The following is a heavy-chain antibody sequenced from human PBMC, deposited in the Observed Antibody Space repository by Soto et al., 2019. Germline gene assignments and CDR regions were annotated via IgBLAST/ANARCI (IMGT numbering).Heavy chain of an antibody. CDR1: GDSVSSNSSA. CDR2: TYYRSKWKY. Sequence: PSQTLSLTCAISGDSVSSNSSAWNWIRQSPSRGLEWLGRTYYRSKWKYDYAVSVKSRITISPDTSKNQFSLQLNSVTPEDTAVYYCARDCHYDDYVPYDFWGQGSLVTVSS. J-gene: IGHJ4*02. CDR3: ARDCHYDDYVPYDF. V-gene: IGHV6-1*01. D-gene: IGHD4-17*01.